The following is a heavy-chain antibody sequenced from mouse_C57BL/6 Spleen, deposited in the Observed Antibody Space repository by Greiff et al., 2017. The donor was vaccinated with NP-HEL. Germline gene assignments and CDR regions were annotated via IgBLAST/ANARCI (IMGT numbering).Heavy chain of an antibody. D-gene: IGHD1-1*01. Sequence: QVQLKQSGPGLVQPSQSLSITCKVSGFSLTSYGVHWVRQSPGKGLEWLGVIWSGGSTDYNAAFISRLSISKDNSKSQVFFKMNSLQAYDTAIYYCARKGDYYGGCDYWGQGTTLTVSS. V-gene: IGHV2-2*01. J-gene: IGHJ2*01. CDR1: GFSLTSYG. CDR3: ARKGDYYGGCDY. CDR2: IWSGGST.